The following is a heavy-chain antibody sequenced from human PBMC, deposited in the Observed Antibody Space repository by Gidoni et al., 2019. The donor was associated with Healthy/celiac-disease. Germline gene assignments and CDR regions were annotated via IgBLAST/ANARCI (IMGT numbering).Heavy chain of an antibody. CDR1: GYSITSYW. D-gene: IGHD5-18*01. CDR3: ARGDTAMASYYYGMDV. J-gene: IGHJ6*02. Sequence: EVQLVQSGAEVKKPGESLRISCTGSGYSITSYWISWVRQMPGKGLEWMGRIDPSDSYTNYSPSFQGHVTISADKSISTAYLQWSSLKASDTAMYYCARGDTAMASYYYGMDVWGQGTTVTVSS. CDR2: IDPSDSYT. V-gene: IGHV5-10-1*03.